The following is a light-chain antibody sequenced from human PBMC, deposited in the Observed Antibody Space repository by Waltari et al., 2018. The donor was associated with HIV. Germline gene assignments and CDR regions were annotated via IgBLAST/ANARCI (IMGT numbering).Light chain of an antibody. V-gene: IGLV1-40*01. Sequence: QSVLTQPPSVSGAPGQSITISCTASSSAIGACYVAHWYQQHPRTAPQLLIYGNNNRPSGVPDRFSGSKSGTSASLAITGRQAEDEADYYCQSYDSSLTHNYVFGTGTKVTVL. CDR3: QSYDSSLTHNYV. CDR2: GNN. J-gene: IGLJ1*01. CDR1: SSAIGACYV.